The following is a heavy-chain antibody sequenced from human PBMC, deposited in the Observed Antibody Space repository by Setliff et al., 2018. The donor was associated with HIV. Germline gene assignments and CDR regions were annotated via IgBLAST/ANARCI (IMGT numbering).Heavy chain of an antibody. D-gene: IGHD6-13*01. V-gene: IGHV3-23*01. Sequence: GGSLRLSCAGSEFAFSSYAMSWVRQAPGKGLEWVSAISGSGGSTNYADSVKGQFTISRDNSKNTLYLQMNNLRAEDTALYYCAKTTPSSIRYPYCYYMDVWGKGTTVTVS. CDR1: EFAFSSYA. CDR2: ISGSGGST. J-gene: IGHJ6*03. CDR3: AKTTPSSIRYPYCYYMDV.